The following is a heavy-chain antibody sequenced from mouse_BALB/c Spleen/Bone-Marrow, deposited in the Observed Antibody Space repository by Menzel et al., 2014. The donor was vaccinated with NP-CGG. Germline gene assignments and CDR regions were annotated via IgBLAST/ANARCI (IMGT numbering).Heavy chain of an antibody. CDR1: GFTFTDYY. V-gene: IGHV7-3*02. D-gene: IGHD1-1*01. Sequence: EVKLVESGGGLVQPGGSLRLSCATSGFTFTDYYMSWVRQPPGKALEWLGFIRNKPNGYTKEYSASVKGRFTISRDNSQSILYLQMNTLRVEDSATYYCTRDMGLLRFDYWGQGTTLTVSS. CDR2: IRNKPNGYTK. CDR3: TRDMGLLRFDY. J-gene: IGHJ2*01.